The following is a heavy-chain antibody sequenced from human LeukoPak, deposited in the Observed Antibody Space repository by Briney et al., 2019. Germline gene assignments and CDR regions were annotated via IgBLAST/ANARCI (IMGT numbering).Heavy chain of an antibody. V-gene: IGHV1-2*02. J-gene: IGHJ6*03. CDR1: GYTFTGYY. Sequence: ASVKVSCKASGYTFTGYYMHWVRQAPGQGLEWMGWINPNSGGTNYAQKFQGRVTMTRDTSISTAYMELSRLRSDDTAVYYCASDGFDWLLAASHYYYYYMDVWGKGTTVTVSS. CDR3: ASDGFDWLLAASHYYYYYMDV. CDR2: INPNSGGT. D-gene: IGHD3-9*01.